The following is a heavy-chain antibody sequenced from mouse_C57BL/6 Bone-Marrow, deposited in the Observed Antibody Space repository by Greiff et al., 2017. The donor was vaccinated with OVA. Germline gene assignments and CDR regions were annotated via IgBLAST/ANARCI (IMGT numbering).Heavy chain of an antibody. D-gene: IGHD2-10*02. V-gene: IGHV1-61*01. CDR2: IYPSDSET. Sequence: VQLQQPGAELVRPGSSVKLSCKASGYTFTSYWMDWVKQRPGQGLEWIGNIYPSDSETHYNQKFKDKATLTVDKSSSTAYMQLSSLTSEDSAVYYCARSGYGYYFDYWGQGTTLTVSS. CDR3: ARSGYGYYFDY. CDR1: GYTFTSYW. J-gene: IGHJ2*01.